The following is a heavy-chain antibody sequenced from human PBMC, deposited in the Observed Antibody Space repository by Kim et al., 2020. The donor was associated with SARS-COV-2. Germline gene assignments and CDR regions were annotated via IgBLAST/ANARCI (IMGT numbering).Heavy chain of an antibody. CDR3: ARRGMGYY. V-gene: IGHV4-39*01. D-gene: IGHD2-8*01. CDR2: ISYSGTT. CDR1: GGSISSSSYY. Sequence: SETLSLTCTVSGGSISSSSYYWGWIRQPPGKGLEWIGTISYSGTTYYNPSLKSRVTISIDTSKNQFSLKLSSVTASDTAVYYCARRGMGYYWGQGTLVTVSS. J-gene: IGHJ4*02.